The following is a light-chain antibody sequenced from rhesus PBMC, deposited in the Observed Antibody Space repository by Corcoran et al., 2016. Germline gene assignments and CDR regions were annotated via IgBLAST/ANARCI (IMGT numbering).Light chain of an antibody. CDR2: AAS. J-gene: IGKJ2*01. CDR3: LQHNSYPYS. Sequence: DIQMTQSPSSLSASVGDTVTITCRASQGISSFLNWFQQKPGKAPNLLIYAASSLESGVPSRLSGSGSGTDFTLTISSLQPEDFAVYYCLQHNSYPYSFGQGTKVEIK. CDR1: QGISSF. V-gene: IGKV1-28*03.